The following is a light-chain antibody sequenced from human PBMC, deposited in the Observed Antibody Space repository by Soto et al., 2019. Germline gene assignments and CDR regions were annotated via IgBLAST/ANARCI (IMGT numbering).Light chain of an antibody. V-gene: IGLV2-8*01. CDR3: NSYAGSNVYV. Sequence: QSVLTQPPSASGSPGQSVTISCTGTSSDVGGYNYVSWYQQHPGKAPKLMIYEVSKRPSGVPDRFSGSKSGNTASLTVSGLQAEDEDDYYCNSYAGSNVYVFGTGTKVTVL. CDR1: SSDVGGYNY. J-gene: IGLJ1*01. CDR2: EVS.